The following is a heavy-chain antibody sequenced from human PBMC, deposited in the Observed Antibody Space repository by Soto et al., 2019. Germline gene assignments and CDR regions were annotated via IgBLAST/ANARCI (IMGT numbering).Heavy chain of an antibody. CDR2: IYYSGST. J-gene: IGHJ4*02. Sequence: QLQLQESGPGLVKPSETLSLTCTVSGGSISSSSYYWGWIRQPPGKGLEWIGSIYYSGSTYYNPSLKSRVTISVDTSKNQFSLKLSSVTAADTAVYYCARLNYYDSSGYYGYWGQGTLVTVSS. V-gene: IGHV4-39*01. CDR1: GGSISSSSYY. CDR3: ARLNYYDSSGYYGY. D-gene: IGHD3-22*01.